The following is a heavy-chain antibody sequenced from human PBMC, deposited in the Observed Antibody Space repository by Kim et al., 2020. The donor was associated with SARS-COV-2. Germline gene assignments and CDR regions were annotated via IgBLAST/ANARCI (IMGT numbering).Heavy chain of an antibody. J-gene: IGHJ5*02. Sequence: SVKVSCKASGGTFSSYAISWVRQAPGQGLEWMGGIIPIFGTANYAQKFQGRVTITADESTSTAYMELSSLRSEDTAVYYCARFQLRIFDPRPRGWFDPWGQGTLVTVSS. CDR3: ARFQLRIFDPRPRGWFDP. V-gene: IGHV1-69*13. D-gene: IGHD3-3*01. CDR1: GGTFSSYA. CDR2: IIPIFGTA.